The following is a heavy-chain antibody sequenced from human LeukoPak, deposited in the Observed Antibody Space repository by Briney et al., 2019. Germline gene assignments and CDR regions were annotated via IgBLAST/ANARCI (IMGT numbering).Heavy chain of an antibody. V-gene: IGHV1-8*01. CDR2: MNPNSGNT. J-gene: IGHJ6*03. D-gene: IGHD2-2*02. CDR3: ARGYCSSTSCYMRNYYYYYMDV. Sequence: VKVSCKASGYTFTSYDINWVRQATGQGLEWMGWMNPNSGNTGYAQKFQGRVTMTRNTSISTAYMELSSLRSEDTAVYYCARGYCSSTSCYMRNYYYYYMDVWGKGTTVTVSS. CDR1: GYTFTSYD.